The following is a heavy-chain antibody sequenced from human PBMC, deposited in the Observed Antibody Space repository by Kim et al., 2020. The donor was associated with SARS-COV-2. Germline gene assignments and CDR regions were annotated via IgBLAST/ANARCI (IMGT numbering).Heavy chain of an antibody. CDR3: TRDPNFMSTIHSDY. CDR1: GYTITNYY. J-gene: IGHJ4*02. V-gene: IGHV1-46*01. CDR2: FDPRGGGT. D-gene: IGHD3-16*01. Sequence: ASVKVSCKASGYTITNYYVHWVRQAPGQGLEWMGIFDPRGGGTTYAQKFQGRVTMTWDMSTNTLYMELTSLRSEDTAIYYCTRDPNFMSTIHSDYWGQGTLVTVSS.